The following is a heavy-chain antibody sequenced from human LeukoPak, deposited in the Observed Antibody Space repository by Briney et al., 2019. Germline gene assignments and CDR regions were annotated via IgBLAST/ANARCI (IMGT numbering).Heavy chain of an antibody. Sequence: SETLSLTCTVSGGSNSSHYWSWIRQPPGKGLEWIGYIYYSGSTNYNPSLKSRVTISVDTSKNQFSLKLSSVTAADTAVYYCAATYYYDSSGYYGTKTFDYWGQGTLVTVSS. V-gene: IGHV4-59*11. D-gene: IGHD3-22*01. J-gene: IGHJ4*02. CDR1: GGSNSSHY. CDR3: AATYYYDSSGYYGTKTFDY. CDR2: IYYSGST.